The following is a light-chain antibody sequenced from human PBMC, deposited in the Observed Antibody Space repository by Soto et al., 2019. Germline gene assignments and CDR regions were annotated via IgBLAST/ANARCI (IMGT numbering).Light chain of an antibody. Sequence: QSVLTQPPSASGTPGQRVTISCSGSSSNIGSNYEYWYQQLPATAPKLLIYSNNQRPSGVPDRFSGSKSGTSASLAISGLRAEDEADYYCAAWDDSLSGVVFGGGTQLTVL. J-gene: IGLJ2*01. CDR1: SSNIGSNY. V-gene: IGLV1-47*02. CDR2: SNN. CDR3: AAWDDSLSGVV.